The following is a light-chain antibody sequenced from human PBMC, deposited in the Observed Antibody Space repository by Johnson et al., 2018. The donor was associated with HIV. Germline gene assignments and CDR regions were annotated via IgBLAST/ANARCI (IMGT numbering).Light chain of an antibody. CDR1: SSNIGRNY. CDR3: GTWDSSLSAGKV. Sequence: QSVLTQPPSVSAAPGQKVTISCSGSSSNIGRNYVSWYQQLPGTAPKLIIFDNNRRPSGIPDRFSGSKSGTSATLGITGLQTGDEADYYCGTWDSSLSAGKVFGTGTKVTVL. V-gene: IGLV1-51*01. CDR2: DNN. J-gene: IGLJ1*01.